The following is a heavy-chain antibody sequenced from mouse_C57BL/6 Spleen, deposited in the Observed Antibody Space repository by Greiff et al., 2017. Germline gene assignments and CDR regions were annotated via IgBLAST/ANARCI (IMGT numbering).Heavy chain of an antibody. CDR2: IDPNSGGT. D-gene: IGHD1-1*01. V-gene: IGHV1-72*01. Sequence: QVQLQQPGAELVMPGASVKLSCKASGYTFTSYWMHWVKQRPGQGLEWIGRIDPNSGGTKYNEKFKSKATLTVDKPSSTAYMQLSSLTSEDSAVYYCARMDYYGSSYMFAYWGQGTLVTDSA. CDR3: ARMDYYGSSYMFAY. CDR1: GYTFTSYW. J-gene: IGHJ3*01.